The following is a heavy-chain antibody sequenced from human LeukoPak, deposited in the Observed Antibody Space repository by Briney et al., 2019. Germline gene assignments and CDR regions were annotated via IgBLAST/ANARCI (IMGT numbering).Heavy chain of an antibody. Sequence: GGSLRLSCVVSGFTFSSYAMSWVRQAPGKGLEWVSGISGSGGSTYYADSVKGRFTISRDNTKNTLYLQMNSLRAEDTAVYYCAKDRHAPGRYCSSTSCFPFDSWGQGTLVTVCS. V-gene: IGHV3-23*01. CDR3: AKDRHAPGRYCSSTSCFPFDS. J-gene: IGHJ5*01. D-gene: IGHD2-2*01. CDR2: ISGSGGST. CDR1: GFTFSSYA.